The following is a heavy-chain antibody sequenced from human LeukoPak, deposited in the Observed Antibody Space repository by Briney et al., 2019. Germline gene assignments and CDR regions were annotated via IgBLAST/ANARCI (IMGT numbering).Heavy chain of an antibody. Sequence: GGSLRLSCAASGFTFSSYWMSWVRQAPGKGLEWVSATSSSDAGKYYADSVRGRFTISRDNSRNTMYLQMNSLRVEDAAVYYCAKAPVTSCRGAFCYPFDSWGQGTLVTVSS. CDR1: GFTFSSYW. J-gene: IGHJ4*02. CDR3: AKAPVTSCRGAFCYPFDS. V-gene: IGHV3-23*01. CDR2: TSSSDAGK. D-gene: IGHD2-15*01.